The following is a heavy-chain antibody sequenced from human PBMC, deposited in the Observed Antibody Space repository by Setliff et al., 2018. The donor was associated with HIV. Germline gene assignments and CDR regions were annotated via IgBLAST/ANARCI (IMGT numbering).Heavy chain of an antibody. D-gene: IGHD3-3*01. V-gene: IGHV4-59*11. Sequence: SETLSLTCTVSGGSISGHYWRWIRQPPGKGLEWIGYIHYSVSYNYNLSLKSRVSISLDTSKKQFSLTLNSVTAAVTVVYYCARRHSIFGVATLGLYFFMDVWGKGTTVTVSS. CDR1: GGSISGHY. CDR3: ARRHSIFGVATLGLYFFMDV. CDR2: IHYSVSY. J-gene: IGHJ6*03.